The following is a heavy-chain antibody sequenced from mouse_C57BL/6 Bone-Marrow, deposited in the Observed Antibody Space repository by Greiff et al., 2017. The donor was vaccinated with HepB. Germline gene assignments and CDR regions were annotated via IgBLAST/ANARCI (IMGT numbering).Heavy chain of an antibody. D-gene: IGHD2-3*01. Sequence: QVHVKQPGAELVKPGASVKLSCKASGYTFTSYWMHWVKQRPGQGLEWIGMIHPNSGSTNYNEKFKSKATLTVDKSSSTAYMQLSSLTSEDSAVYYCASSYDYYDYWGQGTTLTVSS. CDR2: IHPNSGST. V-gene: IGHV1-64*01. CDR3: ASSYDYYDY. CDR1: GYTFTSYW. J-gene: IGHJ2*01.